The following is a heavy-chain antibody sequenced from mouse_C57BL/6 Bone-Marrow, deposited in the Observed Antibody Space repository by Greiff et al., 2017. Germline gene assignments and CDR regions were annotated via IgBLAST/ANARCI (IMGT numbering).Heavy chain of an antibody. CDR2: ISSGGDYI. CDR1: GFTFSSYA. CDR3: TRGTMVTTTRDYFDY. Sequence: EVKLVESGEGLVKPGGSLKLSCAASGFTFSSYAMSWVRQTPEKRLEWVAYISSGGDYIYYADTVKGRFTISRDNARNTLYLQMSSLKSEDTAMYYCTRGTMVTTTRDYFDYWGQGTTLTVSS. J-gene: IGHJ2*01. D-gene: IGHD2-2*01. V-gene: IGHV5S21*01.